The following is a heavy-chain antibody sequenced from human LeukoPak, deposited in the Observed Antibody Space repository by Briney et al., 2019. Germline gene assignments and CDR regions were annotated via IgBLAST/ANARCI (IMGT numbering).Heavy chain of an antibody. CDR3: ARASNANYDFWSGPDFDY. CDR2: IIPIFGTA. Sequence: SVKVSCKASGGTFSSYAISWVRQAPGQGLEWMGGIIPIFGTANYAQKFQGRVTITTDESTSTAYMELSSLRSEDTAVYYCARASNANYDFWSGPDFDYWGQGTLVTVSS. J-gene: IGHJ4*02. D-gene: IGHD3-3*01. V-gene: IGHV1-69*05. CDR1: GGTFSSYA.